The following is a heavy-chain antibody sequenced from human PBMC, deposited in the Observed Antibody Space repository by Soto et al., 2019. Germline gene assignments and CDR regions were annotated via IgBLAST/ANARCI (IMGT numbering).Heavy chain of an antibody. J-gene: IGHJ5*02. CDR1: GFTFSSYA. V-gene: IGHV3-23*01. Sequence: HPGGSLRLSCAASGFTFSSYAMSWVRQAPGKGLEWVSAISGSGGSTYYADSVKGRFTISRDNSKNTLYLQMNSLRAEDTAVYYCAKSIAVAGTRRNWDPNWFDPWGQGTLVTVSS. CDR2: ISGSGGST. CDR3: AKSIAVAGTRRNWDPNWFDP. D-gene: IGHD6-19*01.